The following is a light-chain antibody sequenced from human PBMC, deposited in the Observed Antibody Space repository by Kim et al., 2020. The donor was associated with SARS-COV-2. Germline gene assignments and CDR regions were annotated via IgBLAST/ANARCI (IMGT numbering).Light chain of an antibody. CDR1: KLGDKY. Sequence: SYELTQPPSVSVSPGQTASITCSGDKLGDKYACWYQQKPGQSPVLVIYQDSKRPSGIPARFSGSNSGNTATLTISGTQAMDEADYYCQAWDSSTAWVFGG. J-gene: IGLJ3*02. CDR3: QAWDSSTAWV. V-gene: IGLV3-1*01. CDR2: QDS.